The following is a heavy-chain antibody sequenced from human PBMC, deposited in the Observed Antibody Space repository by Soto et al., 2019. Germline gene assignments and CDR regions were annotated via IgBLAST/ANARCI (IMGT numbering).Heavy chain of an antibody. V-gene: IGHV3-33*01. CDR3: ARAPQRRGYGRQFSDP. CDR2: IWDDGSNK. CDR1: GFRFSNYG. Sequence: GGSLRLSCAASGFRFSNYGMHWVRQPPGKGLEWVAVIWDDGSNKYYEDSVKGRFTIPRDNSRNILYLELNSLRVEDTAVYYCARAPQRRGYGRQFSDPSGKGTLVTVSS. D-gene: IGHD5-12*01. J-gene: IGHJ5*02.